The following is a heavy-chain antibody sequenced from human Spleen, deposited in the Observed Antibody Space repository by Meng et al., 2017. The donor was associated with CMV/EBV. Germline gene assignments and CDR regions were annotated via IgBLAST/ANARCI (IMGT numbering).Heavy chain of an antibody. CDR3: AKAVIVPGRAFGFDS. D-gene: IGHD1-26*01. CDR2: ISYDGSNK. Sequence: GGSLRLSCAASGFTFSSYAMHWVRQAPGKGLEWVAVISYDGSNKYYADSVKGRFTISRDDSKNTLYLQMNSLRVEDTAVYFCAKAVIVPGRAFGFDSWGQGTLVTVSS. CDR1: GFTFSSYA. V-gene: IGHV3-30-3*01. J-gene: IGHJ4*02.